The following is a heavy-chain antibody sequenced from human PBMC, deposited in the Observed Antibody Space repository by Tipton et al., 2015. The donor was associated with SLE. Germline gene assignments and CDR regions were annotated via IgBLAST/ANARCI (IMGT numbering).Heavy chain of an antibody. CDR1: GGSMSYHY. J-gene: IGHJ3*01. CDR2: IYYTGNT. Sequence: TLSLTCSVSGGSMSYHYWSWIRQPPGKGLEWIGYIYYTGNTNYNPSLKSRVTMSVDTSKSQFSLKLTFVSAADTAIYYCARERKYVVRFRELVAPDLWGQGTAITVSS. D-gene: IGHD1-26*01. CDR3: ARERKYVVRFRELVAPDL. V-gene: IGHV4-59*11.